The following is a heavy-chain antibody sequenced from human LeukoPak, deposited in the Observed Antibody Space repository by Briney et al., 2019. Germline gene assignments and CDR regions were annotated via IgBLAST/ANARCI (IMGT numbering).Heavy chain of an antibody. V-gene: IGHV4-59*01. D-gene: IGHD2-2*01. Sequence: SETLSLTCTVSGGSISSYYWSWIRQPPGKGLEWIGYIYYSGSTNYNPSLKSRVTISVDTSKNQFSLKLSSVTAADTAVYYCARVVSAIVVVPAALGYWFDPWGQGALVTVSS. CDR2: IYYSGST. CDR3: ARVVSAIVVVPAALGYWFDP. CDR1: GGSISSYY. J-gene: IGHJ5*02.